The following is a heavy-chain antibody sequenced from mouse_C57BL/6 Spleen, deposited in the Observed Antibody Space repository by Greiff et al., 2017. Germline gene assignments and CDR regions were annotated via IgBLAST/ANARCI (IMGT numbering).Heavy chain of an antibody. V-gene: IGHV1-80*01. J-gene: IGHJ4*01. CDR1: GYAFSSYW. CDR3: ARWAHAMDY. Sequence: QVQLQQSGAELVKPGASVKISCKASGYAFSSYWMNWVKHRPGKGLEWIGQIYPGDGDTNYNGKFKGKATLTADQSSSTAYMQLSSLTSEDSAVYFCARWAHAMDYWGQGTSVTVSS. CDR2: IYPGDGDT.